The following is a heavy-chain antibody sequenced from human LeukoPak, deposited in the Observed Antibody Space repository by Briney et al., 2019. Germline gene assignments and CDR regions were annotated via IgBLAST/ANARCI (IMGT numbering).Heavy chain of an antibody. CDR2: VFYKGST. Sequence: SETLSLTCSVSGGSISSYYWSRIRQSPGKGLEWIGYVFYKGSTNYNPSLKSRVSISVDTAKNQFSLRLSSVTAADTAVYYCARGNNYYFYYMDVWGKGATVTVSS. CDR3: ARGNNYYFYYMDV. J-gene: IGHJ6*03. CDR1: GGSISSYY. V-gene: IGHV4-59*01.